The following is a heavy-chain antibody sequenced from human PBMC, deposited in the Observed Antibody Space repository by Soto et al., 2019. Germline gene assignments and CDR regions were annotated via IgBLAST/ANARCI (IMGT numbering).Heavy chain of an antibody. CDR3: VRELRDDYCQFDF. J-gene: IGHJ4*02. D-gene: IGHD4-17*01. Sequence: QVQLVQSGAEVKKPGSSVKVSGKTFGGTFSTFAISWVRQAPGQGLEWMGGIIPMFGTTYFAQTFQDRVTITADGATTTAYMELSSLRSEDTAVYYCVRELRDDYCQFDFWGLGTLVTVSS. V-gene: IGHV1-69*12. CDR2: IIPMFGTT. CDR1: GGTFSTFA.